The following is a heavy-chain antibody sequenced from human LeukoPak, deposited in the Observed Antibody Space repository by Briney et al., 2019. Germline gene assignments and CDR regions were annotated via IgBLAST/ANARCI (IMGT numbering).Heavy chain of an antibody. V-gene: IGHV1-2*06. D-gene: IGHD2-15*01. CDR2: INPNSGGT. Sequence: ASVKVSCEASGYTFTGYYMHWVRQAPGQGLEWMGRINPNSGGTNYAQRFQGRVTMTRDTSISTAYMELSRLRSDDTAVYYCARGYCSGGGCPTFFDYWGQGTLVTVSS. CDR1: GYTFTGYY. CDR3: ARGYCSGGGCPTFFDY. J-gene: IGHJ4*02.